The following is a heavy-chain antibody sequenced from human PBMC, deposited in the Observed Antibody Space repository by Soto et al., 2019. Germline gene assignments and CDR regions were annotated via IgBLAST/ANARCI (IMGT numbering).Heavy chain of an antibody. D-gene: IGHD3-22*01. V-gene: IGHV1-24*01. CDR3: ATGSYDSSGYHLEAFDI. CDR1: GYTLTELS. CDR2: FDPEDGET. Sequence: ASVKVSCKVSGYTLTELSMHWVRQAPGKGLEWMGGFDPEDGETIYAQKFQGRVTMTEDTSTDTAYMELNSLRSEDTAVYYCATGSYDSSGYHLEAFDIWGQGTMVTVSS. J-gene: IGHJ3*02.